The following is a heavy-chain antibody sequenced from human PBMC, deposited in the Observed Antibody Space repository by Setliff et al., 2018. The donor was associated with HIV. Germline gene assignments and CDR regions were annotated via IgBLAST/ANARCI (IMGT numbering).Heavy chain of an antibody. CDR2: IYHSGST. Sequence: PSETLSLTCALSGYSISNGYYWGWIRQPSGKGLEWIGSIYHSGSTFYNPSLRSRVTISVDTSQDQFSLRLTSVTAADTAVYFCARGVIETDYDYVDIYYYNYMDVWGKGTTVTVSS. J-gene: IGHJ6*03. CDR1: GYSISNGYY. V-gene: IGHV4-38-2*01. D-gene: IGHD5-12*01. CDR3: ARGVIETDYDYVDIYYYNYMDV.